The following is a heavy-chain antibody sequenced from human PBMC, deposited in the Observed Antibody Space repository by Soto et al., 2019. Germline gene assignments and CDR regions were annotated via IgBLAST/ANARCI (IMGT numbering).Heavy chain of an antibody. CDR2: IYHSGST. CDR3: ARDTGGAFDY. J-gene: IGHJ4*02. Sequence: QLQLLESGPGLVKPSGTLSLTCAVSGGSISSSNWWGWVRQPPGNGLEWIGEIYHSGSTNYNPSRKIRVTISLDKSKNQFFLKLTSVNAAERAVYYCARDTGGAFDYWGQGNLVAVTS. CDR1: GGSISSSNW. V-gene: IGHV4-4*02. D-gene: IGHD3-10*01.